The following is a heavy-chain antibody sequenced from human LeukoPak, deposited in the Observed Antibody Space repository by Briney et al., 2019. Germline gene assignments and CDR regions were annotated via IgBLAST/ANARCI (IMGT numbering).Heavy chain of an antibody. D-gene: IGHD3-3*01. CDR3: AKDGGYDLRAY. CDR1: GFTFSSYA. J-gene: IGHJ4*02. V-gene: IGHV3-23*01. CDR2: ISGSGGST. Sequence: GGSLRVSCAASGFTFSSYAMSWVRQAPGNGLEWVSAISGSGGSTYYADSVKGRFTISRDNSKNTLYLQTNSLRAEDTAVYYCAKDGGYDLRAYWGQGTLVTVSS.